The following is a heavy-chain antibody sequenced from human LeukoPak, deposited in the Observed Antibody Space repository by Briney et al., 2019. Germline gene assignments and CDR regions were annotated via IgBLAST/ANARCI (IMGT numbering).Heavy chain of an antibody. CDR2: LYSGSST. D-gene: IGHD3-3*02. CDR1: GFTVSTNY. J-gene: IGHJ2*01. Sequence: GGSLRLSCAASGFTVSTNYMNWVRRAPGKGLEWVSILYSGSSTYYADSVEGRFIVSRDSSKNTLSLQMNDLRAEDTAVYYCARVADHFHWYLDLWGRGTLVTVSS. CDR3: ARVADHFHWYLDL. V-gene: IGHV3-53*01.